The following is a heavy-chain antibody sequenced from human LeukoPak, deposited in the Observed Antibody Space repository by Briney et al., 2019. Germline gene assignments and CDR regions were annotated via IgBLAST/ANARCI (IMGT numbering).Heavy chain of an antibody. Sequence: PSETLSLTCTVSGSYISSSSYSWGWIRQPPGKGLEWIGNIYYTGTTYSNPSLKSRVTISVDTSKNQFSLKLSSVTAADTAVYYCARCKKNNYDSSGYHGDWFDPWGQGTLVTVSS. D-gene: IGHD3-22*01. CDR3: ARCKKNNYDSSGYHGDWFDP. J-gene: IGHJ5*02. CDR1: GSYISSSSYS. CDR2: IYYTGTT. V-gene: IGHV4-39*01.